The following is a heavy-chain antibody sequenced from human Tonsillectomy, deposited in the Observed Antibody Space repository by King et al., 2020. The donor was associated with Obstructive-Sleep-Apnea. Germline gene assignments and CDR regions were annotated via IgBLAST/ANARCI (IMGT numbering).Heavy chain of an antibody. J-gene: IGHJ4*02. CDR3: ARDLLIGMVATVESEAFDY. V-gene: IGHV3-30*04. CDR2: ISYDGSNK. Sequence: VQLVESGGGVVQPGRSLRLSCAASGFTFSSYAMHWFRRAPGKGLEWVAVISYDGSNKYYADSVKGRFTISRDNSKNTLYLQMNSLRAEDTAVYYCARDLLIGMVATVESEAFDYWGQGTLVTVSS. CDR1: GFTFSSYA. D-gene: IGHD5-12*01.